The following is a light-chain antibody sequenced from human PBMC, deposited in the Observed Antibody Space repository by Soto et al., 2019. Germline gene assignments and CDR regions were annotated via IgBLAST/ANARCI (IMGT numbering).Light chain of an antibody. CDR2: EVS. V-gene: IGLV2-14*01. Sequence: QSALTQPASVSGSPGQSITISCTGASSDVGGYNYVSWYQQHPGKAPKLMIYEVSNRPSGVSSRFSGSKSGNTASLTISGLQSEDEADYYCSSYKDSRTYVFGTGTKVTV. CDR3: SSYKDSRTYV. J-gene: IGLJ1*01. CDR1: SSDVGGYNY.